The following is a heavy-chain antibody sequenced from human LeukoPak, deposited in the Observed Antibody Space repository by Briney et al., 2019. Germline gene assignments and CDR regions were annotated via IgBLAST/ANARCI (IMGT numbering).Heavy chain of an antibody. J-gene: IGHJ5*02. Sequence: ASVKVSCKASGYTFTSYYMHWVRQAPGQGLEWMGIINPSGGSTSYAQKFQGRVTMTRDTSTSTVYMELSSLRSEDTAVYYCARVPRSRRSNTPPTNWFDPWGQGTLVTVSS. V-gene: IGHV1-46*01. CDR2: INPSGGST. D-gene: IGHD2-15*01. CDR3: ARVPRSRRSNTPPTNWFDP. CDR1: GYTFTSYY.